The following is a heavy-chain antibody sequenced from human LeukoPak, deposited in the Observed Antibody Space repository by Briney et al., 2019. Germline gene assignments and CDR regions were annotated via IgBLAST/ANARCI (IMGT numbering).Heavy chain of an antibody. CDR2: IYYSGST. D-gene: IGHD3-10*01. CDR3: ASHGAGDYYYYGMDV. Sequence: SETLSLTCTVSGGSISSSSYYWSWIRQHPGKGLEWIGYIYYSGSTYYNPSLKSRVTISVDTSKNQFSLKLSSVTAADTAVYYCASHGAGDYYYYGMDVWGQGTTVTVSS. J-gene: IGHJ6*01. CDR1: GGSISSSSYY. V-gene: IGHV4-31*03.